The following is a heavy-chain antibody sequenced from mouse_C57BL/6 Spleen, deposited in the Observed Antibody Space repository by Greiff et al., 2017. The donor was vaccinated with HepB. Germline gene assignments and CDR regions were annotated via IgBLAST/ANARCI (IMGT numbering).Heavy chain of an antibody. D-gene: IGHD2-10*01. CDR1: GYTFTDYY. CDR2: INPNNGGT. V-gene: IGHV1-26*01. Sequence: EVQLQQSGPELVKPGASVKISCKASGYTFTDYYMNWVKQSHGKSLEWIGDINPNNGGTSYNQKFKGKATLTVDKSSSTAYMELRSLTSEDSAVYYCARRVLLWGAHYAMDYWGQGTSVTVSS. J-gene: IGHJ4*01. CDR3: ARRVLLWGAHYAMDY.